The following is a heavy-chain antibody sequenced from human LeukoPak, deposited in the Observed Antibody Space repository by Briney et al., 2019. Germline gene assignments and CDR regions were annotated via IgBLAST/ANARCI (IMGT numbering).Heavy chain of an antibody. CDR2: MHTSGST. V-gene: IGHV4-4*07. J-gene: IGHJ4*02. CDR1: GGSISGYY. D-gene: IGHD6-19*01. CDR3: VRDSGSGWYDY. Sequence: SETLSLTCTVSGGSISGYYWNWIGQPAGKRLEWIGRMHTSGSTNHNPSLKSRITMSVDRSKNQFSLKLSSVTAADTAVYYCVRDSGSGWYDYWGQGTLVTVSS.